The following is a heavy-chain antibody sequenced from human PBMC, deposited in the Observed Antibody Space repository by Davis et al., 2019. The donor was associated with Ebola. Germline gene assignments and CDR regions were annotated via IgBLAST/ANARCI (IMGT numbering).Heavy chain of an antibody. Sequence: ASVKVSCKASGYTFTSYGISWVRQAPGHGLEWMGWISAYNGNTNYAQKLQGRVTMTRDTSISTAYMELSRLRSDDTAVYYCARLHYYDSSGYFPGAFDIWGQGTMVTVSS. D-gene: IGHD3-22*01. V-gene: IGHV1-18*01. CDR1: GYTFTSYG. CDR2: ISAYNGNT. CDR3: ARLHYYDSSGYFPGAFDI. J-gene: IGHJ3*02.